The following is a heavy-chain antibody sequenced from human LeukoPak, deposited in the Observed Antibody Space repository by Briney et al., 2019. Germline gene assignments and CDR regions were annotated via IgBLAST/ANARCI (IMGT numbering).Heavy chain of an antibody. CDR2: ISAYNGNT. D-gene: IGHD4-23*01. CDR3: ARAPDSDDYGGNADY. V-gene: IGHV1-18*04. J-gene: IGHJ4*02. Sequence: GASVKVSCKASGYTFTGYYMHWVRQAPGQGLEWMGWISAYNGNTNYAQKLQGRVTMTTDTSTSTAYMELRSLRSDDTAVYYCARAPDSDDYGGNADYWGQGTLVIVSS. CDR1: GYTFTGYY.